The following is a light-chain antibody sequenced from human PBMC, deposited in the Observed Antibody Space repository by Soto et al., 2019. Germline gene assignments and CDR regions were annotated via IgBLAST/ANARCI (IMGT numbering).Light chain of an antibody. CDR3: QQRSIWLLT. CDR1: QSVSSN. Sequence: IVMTQSAATLSVYPGERATLSCRASQSVSSNLAWYQQKPGQAPRLLIYGASTRATGIPARFSGSGSGTDFTLTISSLEPEDFAVYYCQQRSIWLLTFGGVGKV. V-gene: IGKV3-11*01. CDR2: GAS. J-gene: IGKJ4*01.